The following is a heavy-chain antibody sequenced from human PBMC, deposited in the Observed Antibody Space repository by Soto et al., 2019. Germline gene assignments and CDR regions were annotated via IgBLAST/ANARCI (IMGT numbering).Heavy chain of an antibody. V-gene: IGHV1-58*01. CDR3: AAEPVYDSSGYYENWFDP. CDR2: IVVGSGNT. Sequence: SVKVSCKASGFTFTSSAVQWVRRARGQRLEWIGWIVVGSGNTNYAQKFQERVTITRDMSTSTAYMELSSLRSEDTAVYYCAAEPVYDSSGYYENWFDPWGQGTLVTVSS. D-gene: IGHD3-22*01. CDR1: GFTFTSSA. J-gene: IGHJ5*02.